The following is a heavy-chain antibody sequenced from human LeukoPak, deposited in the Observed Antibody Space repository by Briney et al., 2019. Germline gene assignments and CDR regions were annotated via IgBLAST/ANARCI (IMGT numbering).Heavy chain of an antibody. CDR2: ISSRGSTI. Sequence: PGGSLRLSCAASGFTYSSYEMKWVRPAPGKGVEWVSYISSRGSTIYYADSVKGRFTISRDNAKNSLYLQMNSLRAEDAAVYYCAALQGRGLYLEYWGQGTLVTVSS. D-gene: IGHD2-15*01. J-gene: IGHJ4*02. CDR3: AALQGRGLYLEY. CDR1: GFTYSSYE. V-gene: IGHV3-48*03.